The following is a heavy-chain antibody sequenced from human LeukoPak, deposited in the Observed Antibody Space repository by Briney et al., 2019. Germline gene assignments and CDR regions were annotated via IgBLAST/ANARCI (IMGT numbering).Heavy chain of an antibody. Sequence: SETLSLTCAVYGGSFSGYYWSWIRQPPGKGLEWIGEINHSGSTNYNPSLKSRVTISVDTSKNQFSLKLCSVTAADTAVYYCARPVSRCGSGSYYAFDYWGQGTLVAVSS. V-gene: IGHV4-34*01. CDR2: INHSGST. D-gene: IGHD3-10*01. J-gene: IGHJ4*02. CDR3: ARPVSRCGSGSYYAFDY. CDR1: GGSFSGYY.